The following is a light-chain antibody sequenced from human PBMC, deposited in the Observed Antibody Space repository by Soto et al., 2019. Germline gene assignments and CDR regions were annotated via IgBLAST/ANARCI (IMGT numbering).Light chain of an antibody. V-gene: IGKV3-20*01. CDR3: QQYGSSPYT. CDR2: GAS. J-gene: IGKJ2*01. CDR1: QSVSSSY. Sequence: EIVLTQSPGTLSLSPGERATLSCRASQSVSSSYLAWYQQKPGQAPRLLIYGASSRATGIPDRFSGSGSGTDFTLTISTLEPEDFAVYYCQQYGSSPYTFGQGTKLE.